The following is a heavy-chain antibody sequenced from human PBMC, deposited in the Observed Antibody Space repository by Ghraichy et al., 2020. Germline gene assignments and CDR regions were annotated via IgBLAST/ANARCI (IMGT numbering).Heavy chain of an antibody. D-gene: IGHD3-22*01. CDR3: AKDTYYYDSRTEYYFDY. CDR1: GFTFSSYG. CDR2: IRYDGSNK. V-gene: IGHV3-30*02. J-gene: IGHJ4*02. Sequence: GSLRLSCAASGFTFSSYGMHWVRQAPGKGLEWVAFIRYDGSNKYYADSVKGRFTISRDNSKNTLYLQMNSLRAEDTAVYYCAKDTYYYDSRTEYYFDYWGQGTLVTVSS.